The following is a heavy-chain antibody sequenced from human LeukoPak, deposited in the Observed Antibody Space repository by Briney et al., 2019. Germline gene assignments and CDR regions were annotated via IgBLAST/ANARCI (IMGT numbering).Heavy chain of an antibody. J-gene: IGHJ6*03. Sequence: GGSLRLSCAASGFTFSRYGMHWVRQAPGKGLEWVAFIRYDGSNKYYADSVKGRFTIFRDNSKNTLYLQMNSLRAEDTAVYYCAKDGSDYDSYSQFGFSFMDVWGKGTMVTVSS. V-gene: IGHV3-30*02. CDR2: IRYDGSNK. D-gene: IGHD2-21*02. CDR3: AKDGSDYDSYSQFGFSFMDV. CDR1: GFTFSRYG.